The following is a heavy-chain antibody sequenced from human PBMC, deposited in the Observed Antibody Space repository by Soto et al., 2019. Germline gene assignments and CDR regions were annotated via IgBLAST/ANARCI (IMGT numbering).Heavy chain of an antibody. CDR1: GVSISSSNW. V-gene: IGHV4-4*02. CDR3: ARLADI. Sequence: QVQLQESGPGLVKPSGTLSLTCAVSGVSISSSNWWSWVRQPPGKGLEWLGEIYHSGSINYNPSLKSRVTLSVDKSKNHFSLKLSSVNAAETAVYYCARLADIWGQGKMVTVSS. J-gene: IGHJ3*02. D-gene: IGHD6-6*01. CDR2: IYHSGSI.